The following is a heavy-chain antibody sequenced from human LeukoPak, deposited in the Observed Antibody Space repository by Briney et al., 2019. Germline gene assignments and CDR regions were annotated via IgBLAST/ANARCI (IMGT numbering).Heavy chain of an antibody. J-gene: IGHJ4*02. CDR1: GNSFGDYY. CDR3: ARYKDGYNYYFNP. D-gene: IGHD5-18*01. CDR2: IFNSGST. Sequence: PSETLSLTCTVSGNSFGDYYWGWVRQPPGKGLEWIGSIFNSGSTYYNPSLKSRVTISVDLSKNQFSLKLSSVTAADTALYYCARYKDGYNYYFNPWGQGTLVSVSS. V-gene: IGHV4-38-2*02.